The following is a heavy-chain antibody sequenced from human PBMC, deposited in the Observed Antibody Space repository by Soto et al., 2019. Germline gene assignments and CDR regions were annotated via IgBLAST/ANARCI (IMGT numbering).Heavy chain of an antibody. D-gene: IGHD3-10*01. CDR1: GGSISSGGYS. CDR2: IYHSGST. J-gene: IGHJ5*02. CDR3: ARQRVTLVRGGGYNWFDH. V-gene: IGHV4-30-2*01. Sequence: SETLSLTCAVSGGSISSGGYSWSWIRQPPGKGLEWIGYIYHSGSTYYNPSLKSRVTILVDRSKNQFSLKLSSVTAADTAVYYCARQRVTLVRGGGYNWFDHWGQGTLVTVSS.